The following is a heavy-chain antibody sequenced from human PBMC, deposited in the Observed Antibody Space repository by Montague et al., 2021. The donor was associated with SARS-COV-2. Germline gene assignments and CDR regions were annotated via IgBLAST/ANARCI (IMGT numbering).Heavy chain of an antibody. V-gene: IGHV4-39*01. Sequence: SETLSLTCTVSGGSISSSSDYWCWIRQPQGQGLERMGSIYYSGSTYYNPSLKSRVTISVDTYKNQFSVKLSPVTAADTAVFYCAGHWGDYTIFGVVIYYMDVWGKGTTVTVSS. CDR1: GGSISSSSDY. CDR2: IYYSGST. D-gene: IGHD3-3*01. J-gene: IGHJ6*03. CDR3: AGHWGDYTIFGVVIYYMDV.